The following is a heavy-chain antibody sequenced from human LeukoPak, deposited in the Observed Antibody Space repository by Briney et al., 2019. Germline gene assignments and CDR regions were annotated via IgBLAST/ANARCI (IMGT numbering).Heavy chain of an antibody. D-gene: IGHD5-24*01. CDR2: IIPIFGTA. CDR1: GGTFSSYA. J-gene: IGHJ4*02. V-gene: IGHV1-69*05. Sequence: GASVKVSCKASGGTFSSYAISWVRQAPGQGLEWMGGIIPIFGTANYAQKFQGRVTMTRDTSTSTVYMELSSLRSEDTAVYYCARALERSFDYWGQGTLVTVSS. CDR3: ARALERSFDY.